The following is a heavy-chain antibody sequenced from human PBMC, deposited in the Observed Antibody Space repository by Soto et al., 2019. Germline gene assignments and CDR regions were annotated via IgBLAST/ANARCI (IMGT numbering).Heavy chain of an antibody. D-gene: IGHD1-26*01. CDR1: GGSISSGGYY. CDR3: SRSQIVGAMDWFDP. V-gene: IGHV4-31*03. J-gene: IGHJ5*02. Sequence: QVQLQESGPGLVKPSQTLSLTCTVSGGSISSGGYYWSWIRQHPGKGLEWIVYIYYSGSTYYNPSLKGRVTISVDASKNQFSLKLSSVTAADTAVYYCSRSQIVGAMDWFDPWGQGTLVTVSS. CDR2: IYYSGST.